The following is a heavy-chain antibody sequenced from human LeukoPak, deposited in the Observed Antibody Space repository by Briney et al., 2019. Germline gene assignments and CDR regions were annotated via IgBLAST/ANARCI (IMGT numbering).Heavy chain of an antibody. CDR2: IYTSGST. D-gene: IGHD6-19*01. V-gene: IGHV4-61*02. CDR3: ARGSSGWNYYYMDV. J-gene: IGHJ6*03. Sequence: SQTLSLTCTVSGGSISSGSYYWSWIRQPAGKGLEWIGRIYTSGSTNYNPSLKSRVTISVDTSKNQFSLKLSSVTAADTAMYYCARGSSGWNYYYMDVWGKGTTVTVSS. CDR1: GGSISSGSYY.